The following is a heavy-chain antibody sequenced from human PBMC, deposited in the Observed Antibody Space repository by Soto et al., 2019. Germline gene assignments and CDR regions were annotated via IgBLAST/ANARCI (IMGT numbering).Heavy chain of an antibody. D-gene: IGHD3-22*01. CDR2: IWYDGSNK. Sequence: QVQLVESGGGVVQPGRSLRLSCAASGFTFSSYGMHWVRQAPGKGLEWVAVIWYDGSNKYYADSVKGRFTISRDNSKNTLYLQMNSLRAEDTAVYYCARELTMIVVVNHFDYWGQGTLVTVSS. V-gene: IGHV3-33*01. CDR1: GFTFSSYG. CDR3: ARELTMIVVVNHFDY. J-gene: IGHJ4*02.